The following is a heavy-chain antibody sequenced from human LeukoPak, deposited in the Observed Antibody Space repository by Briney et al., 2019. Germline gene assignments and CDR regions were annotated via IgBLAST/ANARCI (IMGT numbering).Heavy chain of an antibody. CDR2: INHSGST. Sequence: SETLSLTRAVYGGSFSGYYWSWIRQPPGKGLEWIGEINHSGSTNYNPSLKSRVTISVDTSKNQFSLKLSSVTAADTAVYYCARGIIVVVPAAGGNWFDPWGQGTLVTVSS. D-gene: IGHD2-2*01. CDR3: ARGIIVVVPAAGGNWFDP. CDR1: GGSFSGYY. V-gene: IGHV4-34*01. J-gene: IGHJ5*02.